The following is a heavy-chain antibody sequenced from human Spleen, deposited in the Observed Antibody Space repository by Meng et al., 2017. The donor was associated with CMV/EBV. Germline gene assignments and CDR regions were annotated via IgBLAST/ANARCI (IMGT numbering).Heavy chain of an antibody. CDR1: GYTFTAYL. CDR2: INLNSGGT. CDR3: ARGPYYEPTY. Sequence: ASVKVSCKASGYTFTAYLIHWVRQAPGQGLEWMGWINLNSGGTNYAQKFQGRVTMTRDTSISTAYMELSRLRSDDTAVYYCARGPYYEPTYWGQGTLVTVSS. J-gene: IGHJ4*02. D-gene: IGHD3-22*01. V-gene: IGHV1-2*02.